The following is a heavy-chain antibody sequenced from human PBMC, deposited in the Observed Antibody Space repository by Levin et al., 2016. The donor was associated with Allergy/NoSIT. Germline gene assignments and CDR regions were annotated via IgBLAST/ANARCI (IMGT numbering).Heavy chain of an antibody. CDR2: INPNSGGT. CDR3: AREAYSSSRGDAFDI. V-gene: IGHV1-2*06. J-gene: IGHJ3*02. D-gene: IGHD6-6*01. Sequence: ASVKVSCKASGGTFSSYAISWVRQAPGQGLEWMGRINPNSGGTNYAQKFQGRVTMTRDTSISTAYMELSRLRSDDTAVYYCAREAYSSSRGDAFDIWGQGTMVTVSS. CDR1: GGTFSSYA.